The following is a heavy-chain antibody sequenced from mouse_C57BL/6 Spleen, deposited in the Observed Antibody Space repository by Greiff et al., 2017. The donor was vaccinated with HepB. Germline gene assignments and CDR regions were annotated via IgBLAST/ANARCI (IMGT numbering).Heavy chain of an antibody. CDR1: GYTFTDYE. CDR2: IDPETGGT. J-gene: IGHJ4*01. V-gene: IGHV1-15*01. CDR3: TRGAMDY. Sequence: VQLQQSGAELVRPGASVTLSCKASGYTFTDYEMHWVKQTPVHGLEWIGAIDPETGGTAYNQKFKGKAILTADKSSSTAYMERRSLTSEDSAVYYCTRGAMDYWGQGTSVTVSS.